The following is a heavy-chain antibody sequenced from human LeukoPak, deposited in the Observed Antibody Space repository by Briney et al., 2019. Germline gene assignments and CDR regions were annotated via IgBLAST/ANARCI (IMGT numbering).Heavy chain of an antibody. V-gene: IGHV3-23*01. CDR3: AKGAHSSGWYWEFDY. Sequence: GGSLRLSCAASGFTFSSYAMSWVRQAPGKGLEWVSAISGSGGSTYYADSVKGRFTISRDNAKNSLYLQMNSLRAEDTALYYCAKGAHSSGWYWEFDYWGQGTLVTVSS. D-gene: IGHD6-19*01. CDR2: ISGSGGST. CDR1: GFTFSSYA. J-gene: IGHJ4*02.